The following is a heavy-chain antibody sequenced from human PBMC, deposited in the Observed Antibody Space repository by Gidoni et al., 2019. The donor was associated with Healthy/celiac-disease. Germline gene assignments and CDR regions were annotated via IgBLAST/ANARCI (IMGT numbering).Heavy chain of an antibody. D-gene: IGHD3-10*01. V-gene: IGHV3-11*01. CDR2: ISSSGSTI. Sequence: QVQLVESGGGLVKPGGSLRLSCAASGFTFSDYYLSWIRQAPGKGLEWVSYISSSGSTIYYADSVKGRFTISRDNAKNSLYLQMNSLRAEDTAVYYCAREARGPLDMVRGVPLRYWGQGTLVTVSS. CDR3: AREARGPLDMVRGVPLRY. J-gene: IGHJ4*02. CDR1: GFTFSDYY.